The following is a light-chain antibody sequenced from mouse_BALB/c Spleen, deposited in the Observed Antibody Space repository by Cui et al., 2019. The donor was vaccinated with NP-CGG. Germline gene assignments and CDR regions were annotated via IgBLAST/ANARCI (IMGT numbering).Light chain of an antibody. CDR1: TGAVTTSNY. Sequence: HAVLTQESALTTSPGETVTLTCRSSTGAVTTSNYANWVQEKPDHLFTGLIGGTNNRAPGVPARFSGSLIGDKAALTITGAQTEDEAIYFCALWYSNHWVFGGGTKVTVL. CDR3: ALWYSNHWV. CDR2: GTN. V-gene: IGLV1*01. J-gene: IGLJ1*01.